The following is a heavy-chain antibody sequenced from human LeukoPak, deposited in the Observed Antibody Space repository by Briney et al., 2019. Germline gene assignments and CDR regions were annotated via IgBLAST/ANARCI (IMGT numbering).Heavy chain of an antibody. CDR1: GGSISSGGYY. V-gene: IGHV4-31*03. CDR2: IYYSGST. D-gene: IGHD3-22*01. CDR3: ARERNYYDSSGPRGGFDY. J-gene: IGHJ4*02. Sequence: SETLSLTCTVSGGSISSGGYYWSWIRQHPGKGLEWIGYIYYSGSTYHNPSLKSRVTISVDTSKNQFSLKLSSVTAADTAVYYCARERNYYDSSGPRGGFDYWGQGTLVTVSS.